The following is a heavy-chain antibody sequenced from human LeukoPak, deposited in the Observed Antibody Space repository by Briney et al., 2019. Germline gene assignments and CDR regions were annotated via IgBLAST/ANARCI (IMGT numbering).Heavy chain of an antibody. D-gene: IGHD6-13*01. CDR1: GFTFINYA. CDR2: ISGGGATT. Sequence: GGSLRLSCAASGFTFINYAMTWVRQAPGKGLEWVSGISGGGATTYYPDSVKGRFTISRDNSKNTLFLQMNSLRAEDTAVYYCAKDHSSKYPYYFDSWGQGSLVTVSS. V-gene: IGHV3-23*01. CDR3: AKDHSSKYPYYFDS. J-gene: IGHJ4*02.